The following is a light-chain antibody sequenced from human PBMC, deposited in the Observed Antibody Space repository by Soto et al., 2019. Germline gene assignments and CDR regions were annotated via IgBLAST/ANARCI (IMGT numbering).Light chain of an antibody. V-gene: IGKV3-20*01. CDR2: GAS. Sequence: EIVLTQSPATLSLSPGERATLSCRASQSVSSNLAWYQQKPGQAPRLLIYGASSRATGIPDRFSASGSGTDFTLTISRLEPEDFAVYYCQQYSKSPLTFGQGTKVDIK. CDR1: QSVSSN. J-gene: IGKJ1*01. CDR3: QQYSKSPLT.